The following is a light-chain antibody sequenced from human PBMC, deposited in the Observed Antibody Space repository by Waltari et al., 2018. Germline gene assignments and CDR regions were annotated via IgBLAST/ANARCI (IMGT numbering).Light chain of an antibody. CDR2: WAS. J-gene: IGKJ2*01. CDR3: QQHYGTPRT. CDR1: QSVLYSSNNKNY. V-gene: IGKV4-1*01. Sequence: DIVMTQSPDSLAVSLGERATINCKSSQSVLYSSNNKNYLAWYQQKPGQPPKLIIYWASTRESGVPDRFSGSGSGTDFTLTISSLQAEDVAVCYCQQHYGTPRTFGQGTKLEIK.